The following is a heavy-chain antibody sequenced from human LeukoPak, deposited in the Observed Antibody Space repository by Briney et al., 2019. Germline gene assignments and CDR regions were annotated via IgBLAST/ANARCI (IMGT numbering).Heavy chain of an antibody. CDR3: AKSSTGRYYYYYGMDV. J-gene: IGHJ6*02. Sequence: GGSLRLSCAASGFAVSSSYMSWVRQAPGKGLEWVSAISGSGGSTYYADSVKGRFTISRDNSKNTLYLQMNSLRAEDTAVYYCAKSSTGRYYYYYGMDVWGQGTTVTVSS. CDR2: ISGSGGST. V-gene: IGHV3-23*01. CDR1: GFAVSSSY.